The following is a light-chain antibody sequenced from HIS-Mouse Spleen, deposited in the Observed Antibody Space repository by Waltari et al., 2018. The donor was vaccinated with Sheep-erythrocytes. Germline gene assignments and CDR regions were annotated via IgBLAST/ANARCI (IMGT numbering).Light chain of an antibody. J-gene: IGLJ2*01. CDR3: QAWDSSTVV. Sequence: SYELTQPPSVSVSPGQTASITCSGDKLGDKYASWYQQKPGQSPVLVIYQDRKRPSGIPERFAGYNAGNTATLTIGGTQAMDEADYYCQAWDSSTVVFGGGTKLTVL. CDR2: QDR. V-gene: IGLV3-1*01. CDR1: KLGDKY.